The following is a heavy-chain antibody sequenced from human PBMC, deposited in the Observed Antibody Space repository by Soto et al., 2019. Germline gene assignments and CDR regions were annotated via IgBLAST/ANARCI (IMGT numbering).Heavy chain of an antibody. V-gene: IGHV3-23*01. CDR2: ISGSGGST. CDR3: AKADPGGPSWFDP. D-gene: IGHD3-16*01. J-gene: IGHJ5*02. CDR1: GFTFSSYA. Sequence: PGGSLRPSCAASGFTFSSYAMSWVRQAPGKGLEWVSAISGSGGSTYYADPVKGRFTISRDNSKNTLYLQMNSLRAEDTAVYYRAKADPGGPSWFDPWGQGTLVTVSS.